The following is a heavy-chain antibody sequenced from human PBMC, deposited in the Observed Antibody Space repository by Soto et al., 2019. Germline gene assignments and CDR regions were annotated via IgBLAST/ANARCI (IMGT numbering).Heavy chain of an antibody. CDR1: GFTFRSYA. Sequence: GGSRMLSSAPCGFTFRSYAARWVRQAPGKGLEWVSGISGGGGSTHYADSVKGRFNISRDNSKKTLYLQMNSLRAGDTAVYDCANALFGHQSGGGYYPPRNWFDPWRRGALVRVS. D-gene: IGHD3-3*01. CDR2: ISGGGGST. CDR3: ANALFGHQSGGGYYPPRNWFDP. V-gene: IGHV3-23*01. J-gene: IGHJ5*02.